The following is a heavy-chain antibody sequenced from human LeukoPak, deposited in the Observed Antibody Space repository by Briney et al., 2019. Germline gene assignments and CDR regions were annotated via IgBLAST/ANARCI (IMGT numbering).Heavy chain of an antibody. Sequence: SETLSLTCTVSGGSISSGDYYWSWIRQPPGKGLEWIGYIYYSGSTYYNPSLKSRVTISVDTSKNQLSLKLSSVTAADTAVYYCARSMTTVTTPYFDYWGQGTLVTVSS. CDR1: GGSISSGDYY. CDR2: IYYSGST. D-gene: IGHD4-17*01. J-gene: IGHJ4*02. V-gene: IGHV4-30-4*01. CDR3: ARSMTTVTTPYFDY.